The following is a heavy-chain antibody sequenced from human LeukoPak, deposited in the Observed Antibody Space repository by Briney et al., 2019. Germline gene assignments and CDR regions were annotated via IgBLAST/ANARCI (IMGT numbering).Heavy chain of an antibody. D-gene: IGHD6-13*01. V-gene: IGHV1-69*13. CDR2: ITPIFGTA. Sequence: ASVKVSCKASGGTFSSYAISWVRQAPGQGLEWMGGITPIFGTANYAQKFQGRVTITADESTSTAYMELSSLRSEDTAVYYCARDRGIAAAGALLDYWGQGTLVTVSS. J-gene: IGHJ4*02. CDR3: ARDRGIAAAGALLDY. CDR1: GGTFSSYA.